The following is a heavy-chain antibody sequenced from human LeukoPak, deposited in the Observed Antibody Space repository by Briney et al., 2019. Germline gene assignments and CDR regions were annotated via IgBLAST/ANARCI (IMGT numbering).Heavy chain of an antibody. J-gene: IGHJ4*02. CDR3: ARDLYSGYLLFEY. V-gene: IGHV1-69*01. CDR1: GGTFSSYA. D-gene: IGHD5-12*01. Sequence: ASVKVSCKASGGTFSSYAISWVRQAPGQGLEWMGGIIPIFGTANYAQKFQGRVAITADESTSTAYMELSSLRSEDTAVYYCARDLYSGYLLFEYWGQGTLVTVSS. CDR2: IIPIFGTA.